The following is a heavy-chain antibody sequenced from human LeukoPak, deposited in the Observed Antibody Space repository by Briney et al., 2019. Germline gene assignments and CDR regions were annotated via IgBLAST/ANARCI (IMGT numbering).Heavy chain of an antibody. CDR1: SDSISSYY. CDR3: ARGVIVPFDY. Sequence: SETLSLTCTVSSDSISSYYWSWIRQPPGKGLEWIGEINHSGSTNYNPSLKSRVTISVDTSKNQFSLKLSSVTAADTAVYYCARGVIVPFDYWGQGTLVTVSS. J-gene: IGHJ4*02. CDR2: INHSGST. D-gene: IGHD3-22*01. V-gene: IGHV4-34*01.